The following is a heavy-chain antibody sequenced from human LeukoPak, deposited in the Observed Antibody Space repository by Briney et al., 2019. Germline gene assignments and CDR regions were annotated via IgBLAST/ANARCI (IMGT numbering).Heavy chain of an antibody. J-gene: IGHJ6*02. CDR3: ARDKAYGMDV. V-gene: IGHV3-74*01. CDR2: INGDGSSI. Sequence: GGSLRLSCAASGFTISGYWLHWVRQAPGKGLVWVSHINGDGSSISYADSVKGRFTISRDNTKNTLYLQMNSLRAEDTAVYYCARDKAYGMDVWGQGTTVTVSS. CDR1: GFTISGYW.